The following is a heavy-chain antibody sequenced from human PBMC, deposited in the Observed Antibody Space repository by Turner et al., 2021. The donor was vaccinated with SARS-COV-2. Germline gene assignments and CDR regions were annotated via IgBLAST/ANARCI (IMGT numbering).Heavy chain of an antibody. CDR1: GFPFSNYN. V-gene: IGHV3-21*01. J-gene: IGHJ3*02. CDR3: ARQKPGFDSSGYYPDAFDI. D-gene: IGHD3-22*01. CDR2: VSSCRSYI. Sequence: EVQLVASGGGLVKPGVSLRLSCAASGFPFSNYNMNWVRQAPGKGLEWVSSVSSCRSYIYYSDSVKGRFTISRDNAKKSLFLQMNSLRAEDTAVYYCARQKPGFDSSGYYPDAFDIWGQGTMVTVSS.